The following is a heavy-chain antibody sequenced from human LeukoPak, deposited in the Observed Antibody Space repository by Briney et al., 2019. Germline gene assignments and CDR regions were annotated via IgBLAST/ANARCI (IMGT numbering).Heavy chain of an antibody. Sequence: GGSLRLSCAASGFTFTSVWMHWFRQAPGRGLVWISRISTDGAITGYADSVKGRFTISRDNAKNTLYLQMNSLRAEDTAVYYCARDRTTVTLFDYWGQGALVTVSS. V-gene: IGHV3-74*01. CDR2: ISTDGAIT. CDR3: ARDRTTVTLFDY. CDR1: GFTFTSVW. J-gene: IGHJ4*02. D-gene: IGHD4-17*01.